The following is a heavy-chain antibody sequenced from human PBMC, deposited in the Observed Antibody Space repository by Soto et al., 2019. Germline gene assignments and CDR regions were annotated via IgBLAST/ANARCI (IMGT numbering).Heavy chain of an antibody. CDR3: ARDGYCSGGSCYSQVFDY. J-gene: IGHJ4*02. CDR1: RLTINTYS. Sequence: PGSSQTLSCPASRLTINTYSLHRHRHSPWKGLEWVSYISSSSSTIYYADSVKGRFTISRDNAKNSLYLQMNSLRAEDTAVYYCARDGYCSGGSCYSQVFDYWGQGTLVTVSS. CDR2: ISSSSSTI. V-gene: IGHV3-48*01. D-gene: IGHD2-15*01.